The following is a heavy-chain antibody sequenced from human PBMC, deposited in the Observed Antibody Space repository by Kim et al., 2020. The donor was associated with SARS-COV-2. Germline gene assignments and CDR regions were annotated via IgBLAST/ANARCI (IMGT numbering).Heavy chain of an antibody. CDR3: TTESFWVYAKRGGY. V-gene: IGHV3-15*01. Sequence: AAPGKGRFTSSRDDSKNTLYLQMNSLKTEDTAVYYCTTESFWVYAKRGGYWGQGTLVTVSS. J-gene: IGHJ4*02. D-gene: IGHD3-3*01.